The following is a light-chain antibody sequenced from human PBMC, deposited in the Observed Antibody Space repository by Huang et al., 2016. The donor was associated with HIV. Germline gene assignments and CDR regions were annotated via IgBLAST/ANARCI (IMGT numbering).Light chain of an antibody. Sequence: VMMSQSPATLAASPGERVTLSCWARQSVNTNLAWYQQKPCQPPRLLIYAASTRATGVPASFAGSGSGTECTLTIDSLQSDDFAVYYCQQYNKWPPEYTFGQGTRLEIK. CDR2: AAS. V-gene: IGKV3-15*01. CDR1: QSVNTN. CDR3: QQYNKWPPEYT. J-gene: IGKJ2*01.